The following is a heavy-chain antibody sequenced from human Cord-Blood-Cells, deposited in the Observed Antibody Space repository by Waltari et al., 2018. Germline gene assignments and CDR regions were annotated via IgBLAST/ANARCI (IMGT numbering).Heavy chain of an antibody. V-gene: IGHV4-59*01. Sequence: QVQLQESGPGLVKPPEPLSLPCTVPGGPISSYYWTWARHPPGKGLEWIGYIYYSGSTNNNPSLKSRVTISVDTSKNQFSLKLSSVTAADTAVYYCARTCEGRDGYNYFDYWGQGTLGTVSS. D-gene: IGHD5-12*01. J-gene: IGHJ4*02. CDR3: ARTCEGRDGYNYFDY. CDR1: GGPISSYY. CDR2: IYYSGST.